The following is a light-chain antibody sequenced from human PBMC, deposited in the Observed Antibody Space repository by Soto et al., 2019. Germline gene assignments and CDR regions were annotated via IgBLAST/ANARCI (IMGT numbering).Light chain of an antibody. CDR3: TSYAGRNSLGV. V-gene: IGLV2-8*01. CDR1: SSDVGGYNY. J-gene: IGLJ2*01. CDR2: EVN. Sequence: QSVLTQPPSASGSPGQSVTISRTGTSSDVGGYNYVSWYQHHPGKAPKLMIYEVNKRPSGVSDRFSGSKSGNTASLTVSGLQAEDEADYYCTSYAGRNSLGVFGGGTKLTVL.